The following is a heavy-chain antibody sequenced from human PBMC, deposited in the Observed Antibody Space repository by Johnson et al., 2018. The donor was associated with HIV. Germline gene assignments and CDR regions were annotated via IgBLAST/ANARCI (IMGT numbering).Heavy chain of an antibody. V-gene: IGHV3-30*04. CDR2: ISYDGSNE. CDR1: GFTFSSYA. Sequence: QVQVVESGGGVVQPGRSLRLSCAASGFTFSSYAMHWVRQAPGKGLEWVAVISYDGSNEYYADSVKGRFTISRDNSKNKRYLQMNRLRAEDTAVYYCARFSTVVSPHDIWGQGSMVTVSS. CDR3: ARFSTVVSPHDI. D-gene: IGHD4-23*01. J-gene: IGHJ3*02.